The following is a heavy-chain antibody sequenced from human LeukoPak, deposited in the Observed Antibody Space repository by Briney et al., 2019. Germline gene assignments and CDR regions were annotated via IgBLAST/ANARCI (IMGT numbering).Heavy chain of an antibody. Sequence: GRSLRLSCAASGFTFSNYAMHWVRQAPGKGLEWVAVTSYAGSNKDYADSVKGRFTISRDISKRTVYLQMNTLRAEDTAVYYCARAGVGSGLDYWGHGTQVTVSS. J-gene: IGHJ4*01. CDR2: TSYAGSNK. CDR1: GFTFSNYA. V-gene: IGHV3-30*14. D-gene: IGHD2-15*01. CDR3: ARAGVGSGLDY.